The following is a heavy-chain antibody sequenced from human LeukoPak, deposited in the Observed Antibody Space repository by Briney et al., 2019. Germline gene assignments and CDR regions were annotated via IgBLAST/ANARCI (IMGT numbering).Heavy chain of an antibody. D-gene: IGHD4-17*01. V-gene: IGHV3-23*01. Sequence: GGPLRLSCAATGFTFSTYAMNWIRQAPGKGLEWFSGISGSGLGTYYTDSVKGRFTISRDNSKNTLYLQMNSLTAGDTAVYYCAKDYGDRRPYYFNYWGQGTPVTVS. J-gene: IGHJ4*02. CDR1: GFTFSTYA. CDR2: ISGSGLGT. CDR3: AKDYGDRRPYYFNY.